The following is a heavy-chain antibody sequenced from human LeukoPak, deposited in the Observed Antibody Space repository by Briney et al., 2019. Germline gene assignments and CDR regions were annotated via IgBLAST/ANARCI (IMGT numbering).Heavy chain of an antibody. Sequence: GGSLRLSCAASGFTLSSYAMSWVRQAPVKGLEWVSAISGSGGSTYYADSVKGRFTISRDNSKNTLYLQMNSLRAEDTAVYYCAKTNVLLWFGTFDYWGQGTLVTVSS. J-gene: IGHJ4*02. CDR3: AKTNVLLWFGTFDY. CDR1: GFTLSSYA. D-gene: IGHD3-10*01. CDR2: ISGSGGST. V-gene: IGHV3-23*01.